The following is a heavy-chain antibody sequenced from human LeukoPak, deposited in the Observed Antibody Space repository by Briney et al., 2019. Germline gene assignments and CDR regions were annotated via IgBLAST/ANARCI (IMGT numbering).Heavy chain of an antibody. CDR2: ISYDGSNN. CDR3: ARVYYGSGSLHYYYYYMDV. D-gene: IGHD3-10*01. Sequence: GGSLRLSCAASGFTFSSYGMHWVRQAPGKGLEWVAVISYDGSNNYYADSVKGRFTISRDNPKNTLYLQMNSLRVEDTAVYYCARVYYGSGSLHYYYYYMDVWGKGTTVTISS. CDR1: GFTFSSYG. V-gene: IGHV3-30*03. J-gene: IGHJ6*03.